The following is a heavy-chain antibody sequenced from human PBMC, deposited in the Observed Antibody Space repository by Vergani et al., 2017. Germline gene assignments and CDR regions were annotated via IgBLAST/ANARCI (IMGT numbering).Heavy chain of an antibody. Sequence: QVQLVESGGGVVQPGRSLRLSCAASGFTFSSYGMHWVRQAPGKGLEWVAVIWYDGSNKYYADSVKGRFTISRDNSKNTLYLQMNSLRAEDTAVYYCARDRGGGTAGVFDYWGQGTLVTVSS. CDR2: IWYDGSNK. CDR1: GFTFSSYG. V-gene: IGHV3-33*01. D-gene: IGHD3-10*01. J-gene: IGHJ4*02. CDR3: ARDRGGGTAGVFDY.